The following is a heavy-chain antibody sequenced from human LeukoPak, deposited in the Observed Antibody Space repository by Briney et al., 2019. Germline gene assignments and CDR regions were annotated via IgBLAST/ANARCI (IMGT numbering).Heavy chain of an antibody. CDR1: GGSISSGDYY. D-gene: IGHD5-18*01. Sequence: PSETLSLTCTVSGGSISSGDYYWSWIRQPPGKGLEWIGYIYYSGSTNYNPSLKSRVTISVDTSKNQFSLKLSSVTAADTAVYYCAREVDSYGPLDYWGQGTLVSVSS. J-gene: IGHJ4*02. CDR3: AREVDSYGPLDY. CDR2: IYYSGST. V-gene: IGHV4-61*08.